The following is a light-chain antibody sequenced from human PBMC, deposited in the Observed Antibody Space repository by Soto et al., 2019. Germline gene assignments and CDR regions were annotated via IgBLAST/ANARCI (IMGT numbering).Light chain of an antibody. J-gene: IGKJ1*01. Sequence: DIQMPQSPSTLSASVGDRVTITCRASQSVSNWLAWYQQKRGKAPELLIYDASSLKSGVPARFSGSGSGTEFTLTISSLQPDDFATYYCQQYKTYSAFGQGTKVEIK. CDR2: DAS. CDR1: QSVSNW. CDR3: QQYKTYSA. V-gene: IGKV1-5*01.